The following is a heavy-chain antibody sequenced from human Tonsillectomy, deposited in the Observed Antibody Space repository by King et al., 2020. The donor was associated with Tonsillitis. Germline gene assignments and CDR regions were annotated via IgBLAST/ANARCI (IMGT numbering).Heavy chain of an antibody. D-gene: IGHD6-6*01. CDR3: ARRPRRGDWYFDL. CDR2: IYYSGNT. CDR1: GGSISSSSYY. J-gene: IGHJ2*01. Sequence: MQLQESGPGLVKPSETLSLTCSVSGGSISSSSYYWGWIRQPPGKGLEWIGRIYYSGNTYYNPSLKSRVTISVDTSENQFSLKLSSVTAADAAVYYCARRPRRGDWYFDLWGRGXLXTVSS. V-gene: IGHV4-39*07.